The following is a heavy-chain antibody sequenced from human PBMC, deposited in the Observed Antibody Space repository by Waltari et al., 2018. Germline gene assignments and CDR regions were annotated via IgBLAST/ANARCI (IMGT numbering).Heavy chain of an antibody. CDR2: IRYDGSNK. D-gene: IGHD6-13*01. V-gene: IGHV3-30*02. CDR3: AKEWSIAAAGIDY. CDR1: GFTFSSYG. Sequence: QVQLVESGGGVVQPGGSLRLSCAASGFTFSSYGMHWVRQAPGKGLEWVAFIRYDGSNKYYADSVKGRFTISRDNSKNTLYLQMNSLRAEDTAVYYCAKEWSIAAAGIDYWGQGTLVTVSS. J-gene: IGHJ4*02.